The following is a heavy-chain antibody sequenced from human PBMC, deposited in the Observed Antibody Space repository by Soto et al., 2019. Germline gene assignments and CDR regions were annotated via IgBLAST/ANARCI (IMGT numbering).Heavy chain of an antibody. CDR2: INPTVGST. J-gene: IGHJ4*02. CDR1: GDKFTNYY. V-gene: IGHV1-46*01. CDR3: ARGDITPRSACAA. Sequence: QVQLVQSGAEVKKPGASVTISCKASGDKFTNYYMHRVRQAPGKGLQWLGLINPTVGSTGFAQNFQDRITITKDTSTSTVYMELSSRKLEDTAMYYCARGDITPRSACAAWGLGTLVTVSS. D-gene: IGHD2-15*01.